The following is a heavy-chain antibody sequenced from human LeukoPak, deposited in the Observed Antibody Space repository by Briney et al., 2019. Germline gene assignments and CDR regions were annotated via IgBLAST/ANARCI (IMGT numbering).Heavy chain of an antibody. D-gene: IGHD6-13*01. J-gene: IGHJ6*02. Sequence: SETLSLTCTVSGGSISSYYWSWIRRPPGKGLEWIGYIYYSGSTNYNPSLKSRVTISVDTSKNQFSLKLSSVTAADTAVYYCARLQRAAAGPYYYYGMDVWGQGTTVTVSS. CDR1: GGSISSYY. CDR2: IYYSGST. CDR3: ARLQRAAAGPYYYYGMDV. V-gene: IGHV4-59*08.